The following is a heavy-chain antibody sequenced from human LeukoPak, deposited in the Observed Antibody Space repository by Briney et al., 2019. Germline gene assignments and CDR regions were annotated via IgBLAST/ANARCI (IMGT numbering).Heavy chain of an antibody. V-gene: IGHV5-51*01. CDR2: IYPRDSDA. D-gene: IGHD5-12*01. J-gene: IGHJ4*02. Sequence: GESLKISCKGSGYSFTTYWIGWVRQLPGKGLEWMGIIYPRDSDAKYSPSFQGQVTISADKSISTAYLQWSSLKASDTAVYYCASLYGGHSNSYFDYWGQGTLVTVSS. CDR1: GYSFTTYW. CDR3: ASLYGGHSNSYFDY.